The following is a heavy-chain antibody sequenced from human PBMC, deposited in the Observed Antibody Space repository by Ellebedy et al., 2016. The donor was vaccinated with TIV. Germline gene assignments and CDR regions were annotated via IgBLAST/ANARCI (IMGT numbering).Heavy chain of an antibody. V-gene: IGHV3-23*01. CDR3: GTVATTFDY. CDR1: GFTFSSYA. Sequence: GESLKISCAASGFTFSSYAMSWVRQAPGKGLEWVSVISGSGGSTYYADSVKGRLTISRDNSKNTLYLQMNSLRAEDTAVYFCGTVATTFDYWGQGTLVTVSS. J-gene: IGHJ4*02. CDR2: ISGSGGST. D-gene: IGHD5-24*01.